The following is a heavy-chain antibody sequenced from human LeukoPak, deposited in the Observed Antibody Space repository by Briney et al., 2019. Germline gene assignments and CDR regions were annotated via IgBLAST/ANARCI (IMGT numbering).Heavy chain of an antibody. CDR2: IYYSGST. V-gene: IGHV4-59*12. CDR1: GGSISSYY. CDR3: ARDVDPSVYYYYYAMDV. J-gene: IGHJ6*02. Sequence: SETLSLTCTVSGGSISSYYWSWIRQPPGKGLEWIGYIYYSGSTNYNPSLKSRVTISVDTSKDQFSLKLSSVTAADTAVYYCARDVDPSVYYYYYAMDVWGQGTTVTVSS. D-gene: IGHD2-21*01.